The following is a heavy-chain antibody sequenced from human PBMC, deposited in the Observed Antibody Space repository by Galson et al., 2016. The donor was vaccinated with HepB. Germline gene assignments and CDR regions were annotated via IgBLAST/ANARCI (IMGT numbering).Heavy chain of an antibody. V-gene: IGHV3-53*01. CDR3: TRRAFDYGDYPFDH. CDR1: GFTVSSSY. J-gene: IGHJ4*02. Sequence: SLRLSCAASGFTVSSSYMGWVRQAPGKGLEWVSVIYAGGSTYYADSVKGRFSISRDNSKNTLYLLMNSLRAEDTAVYYCTRRAFDYGDYPFDHWGQGTLVTVSS. CDR2: IYAGGST. D-gene: IGHD4-17*01.